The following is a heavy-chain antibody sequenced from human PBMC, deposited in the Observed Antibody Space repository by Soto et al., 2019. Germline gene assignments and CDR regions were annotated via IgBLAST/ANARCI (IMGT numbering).Heavy chain of an antibody. CDR2: ISAYNGNT. D-gene: IGHD4-17*01. V-gene: IGHV1-18*04. CDR3: ARSTRVTSLAYFDY. Sequence: GSVKVSCKGSGYTFTSYCISWVRQAPGQGLEWMGWISAYNGNTNYAQKLQGRVTMTTDTSTSTAYMELRSLRSDDTAVYYCARSTRVTSLAYFDYWGQGTLVTVSS. CDR1: GYTFTSYC. J-gene: IGHJ4*02.